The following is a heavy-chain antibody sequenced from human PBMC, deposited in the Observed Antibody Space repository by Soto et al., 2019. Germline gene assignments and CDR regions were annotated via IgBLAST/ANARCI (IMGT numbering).Heavy chain of an antibody. D-gene: IGHD4-17*01. Sequence: EVQLLESGGGLVQPGGSLRLSCEASGFTFSSYAMSWVRQAPGKGLEWVSAISGSGGSTYYADSVKGRFTISRDNSKNPLYLQMHSLTAEDTAVYYCAKSHRDYPYFDYWGQGTLVTVSS. CDR2: ISGSGGST. CDR3: AKSHRDYPYFDY. V-gene: IGHV3-23*01. J-gene: IGHJ4*02. CDR1: GFTFSSYA.